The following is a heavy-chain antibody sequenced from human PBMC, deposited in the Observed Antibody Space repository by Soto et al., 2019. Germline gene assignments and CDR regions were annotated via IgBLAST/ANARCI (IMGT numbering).Heavy chain of an antibody. CDR3: AKVRIRSLDGYYYYYGMDV. V-gene: IGHV3-30*18. D-gene: IGHD1-20*01. Sequence: SLRLSCAASGFTFSSYGMHWVRQAPGKGLEWVTVISYDGSNKYYADSVKGRFTISRDNSKNTLYLQMNSLRAEDTAVYYCAKVRIRSLDGYYYYYGMDVWGQGTTVTVSS. J-gene: IGHJ6*02. CDR1: GFTFSSYG. CDR2: ISYDGSNK.